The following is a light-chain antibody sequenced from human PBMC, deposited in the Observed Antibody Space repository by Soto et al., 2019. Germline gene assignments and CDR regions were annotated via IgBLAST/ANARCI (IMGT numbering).Light chain of an antibody. J-gene: IGKJ2*01. V-gene: IGKV3-15*01. CDR3: QQSHNWYT. CDR1: QSVSSN. CDR2: GAS. Sequence: EIVLTQSPGTLSLSPGERATLAFRASQSVSSNYLAWYQQKPGQAPRVLIYGASTRATGIPARFSGSGSGTEFTLTINSLQSEDFAVYYCQQSHNWYTFGQGTKVDI.